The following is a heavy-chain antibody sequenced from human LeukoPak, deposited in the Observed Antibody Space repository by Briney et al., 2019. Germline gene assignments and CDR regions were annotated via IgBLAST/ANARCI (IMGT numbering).Heavy chain of an antibody. V-gene: IGHV1-3*01. J-gene: IGHJ5*02. CDR2: INAGNGNT. D-gene: IGHD5-12*01. CDR3: ARDALGSGYPFDP. Sequence: GASVKVSCKASGYTFTSYAMHWVRQAPGQRLERMGWINAGNGNTKYSQKFQGRVTITRDTSASTAYMELSSLRSEDTAVYYCARDALGSGYPFDPWGQGTLVTVSS. CDR1: GYTFTSYA.